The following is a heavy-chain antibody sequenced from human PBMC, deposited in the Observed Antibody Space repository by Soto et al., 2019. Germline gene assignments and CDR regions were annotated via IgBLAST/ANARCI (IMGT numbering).Heavy chain of an antibody. D-gene: IGHD6-6*01. CDR3: ARDRRGSSSAQFDY. Sequence: QVQLVESGGGVVQPGRSLRLSCAASGFTFSSYAMHWVRQAPGKGLEWVAVISYDGSNKYYADSVKGRFTISRDNSNNTLYLQMNSLRAEDTAVYYCARDRRGSSSAQFDYWGQGTLVTVSS. CDR1: GFTFSSYA. J-gene: IGHJ4*02. V-gene: IGHV3-30-3*01. CDR2: ISYDGSNK.